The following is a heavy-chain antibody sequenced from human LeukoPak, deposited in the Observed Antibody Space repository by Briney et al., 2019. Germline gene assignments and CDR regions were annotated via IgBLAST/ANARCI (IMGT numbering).Heavy chain of an antibody. CDR3: ARGPYEDYFDY. D-gene: IGHD5-12*01. CDR1: GFTFSSYG. CDR2: IWYDGSNK. Sequence: GGSLRLSCVASGFTFSSYGMHWVRQAPGKGLEWVAVIWYDGSNKYYADSVKGRFTISRDNSKNTLYLQMNSLRAEDTAVYYCARGPYEDYFDYWGQGTLVTVSS. J-gene: IGHJ4*02. V-gene: IGHV3-33*01.